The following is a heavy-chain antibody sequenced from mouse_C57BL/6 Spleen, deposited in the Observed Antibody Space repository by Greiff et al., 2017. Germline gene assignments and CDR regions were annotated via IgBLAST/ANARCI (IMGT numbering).Heavy chain of an antibody. D-gene: IGHD1-1*01. J-gene: IGHJ2*01. CDR1: GYTFTSYW. CDR2: IDPSDSYT. CDR3: ARQEGTVYCFDY. Sequence: VQLQQPGAELVMPGASVKLSCKASGYTFTSYWMHWVKQRPGQGLEWIGEIDPSDSYTNYNQKFKGKSTLTVDKASSTAFMQLSSLTSEDSAFYYCARQEGTVYCFDYWGQGTTLTVSS. V-gene: IGHV1-69*01.